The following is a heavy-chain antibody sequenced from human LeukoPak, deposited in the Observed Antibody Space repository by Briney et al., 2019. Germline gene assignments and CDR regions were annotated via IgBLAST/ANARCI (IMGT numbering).Heavy chain of an antibody. CDR2: IIPMFGTT. J-gene: IGHJ5*02. V-gene: IGHV1-69*06. CDR1: GGTFSSYA. Sequence: SVKVSCKASGGTFSSYAISWVRQAPGQGLEWMGVIIPMFGTTTYAQRFQGRVTITADKSTSTAYMELSSLRSEDTAVYYCARDSYRTRNYNWFDPWGQGTLVTVSS. D-gene: IGHD1-7*01. CDR3: ARDSYRTRNYNWFDP.